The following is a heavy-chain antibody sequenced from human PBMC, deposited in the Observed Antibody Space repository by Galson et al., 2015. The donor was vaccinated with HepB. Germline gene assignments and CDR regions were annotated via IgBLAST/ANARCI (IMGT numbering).Heavy chain of an antibody. CDR1: GYTFTSYY. CDR2: INPSGGST. V-gene: IGHV1-46*01. Sequence: SVKVSCKASGYTFTSYYMHWVRQAPGQGLEWMGIINPSGGSTNYAQNFQGRVTMTRDTSTSTVYMELSSLRSEDTAVYYCARVNYGDTGGFDYWGRGTLVTVSS. CDR3: ARVNYGDTGGFDY. D-gene: IGHD4-17*01. J-gene: IGHJ4*02.